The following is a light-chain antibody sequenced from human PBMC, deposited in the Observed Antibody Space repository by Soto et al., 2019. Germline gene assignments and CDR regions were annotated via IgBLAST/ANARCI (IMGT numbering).Light chain of an antibody. CDR1: SSNIGAGYD. CDR3: QSYDSTLSARYV. J-gene: IGLJ1*01. Sequence: QSVLTQPRSVCGSPGQRVTISCTGSSSNIGAGYDVHWYQQRPGTAPKLLIFGNINRPSGVPDRFSGSKSGTSASLAITGLQAEDESDYYCQSYDSTLSARYVFGTGTKVTVL. CDR2: GNI. V-gene: IGLV1-40*01.